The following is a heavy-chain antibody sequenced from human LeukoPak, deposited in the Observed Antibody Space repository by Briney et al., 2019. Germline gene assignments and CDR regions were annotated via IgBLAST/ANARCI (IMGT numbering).Heavy chain of an antibody. Sequence: ASVKVSCKASGYTFTGYYMHWVRQAPGQGLEWMGWINPNSGGTNYAQKLQGRVTMTTDTSTSTAYMELRSLRSDDTAVYYCARKGIAAAGTYGYWGQGTLVTVSS. V-gene: IGHV1-2*02. D-gene: IGHD6-13*01. CDR2: INPNSGGT. J-gene: IGHJ4*02. CDR1: GYTFTGYY. CDR3: ARKGIAAAGTYGY.